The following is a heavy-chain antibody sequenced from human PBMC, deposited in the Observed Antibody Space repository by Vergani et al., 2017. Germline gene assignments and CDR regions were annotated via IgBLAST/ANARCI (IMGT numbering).Heavy chain of an antibody. D-gene: IGHD2-2*01. CDR3: ARVGTSSNRDYFDY. V-gene: IGHV1-2*02. Sequence: QVQLVQSGAEVKKPGASVKVSCKASGYTFTDYFMHWLRQAPGQGLEWLGWINPNSGGTNYAQKFQGRVTMTRDTSISTAYMGLSNLRSDDTAVYYCARVGTSSNRDYFDYWGQGTLVTVSS. J-gene: IGHJ4*02. CDR1: GYTFTDYF. CDR2: INPNSGGT.